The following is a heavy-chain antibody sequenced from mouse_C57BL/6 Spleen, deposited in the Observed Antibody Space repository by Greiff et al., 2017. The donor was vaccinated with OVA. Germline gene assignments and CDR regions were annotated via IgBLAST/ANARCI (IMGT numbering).Heavy chain of an antibody. D-gene: IGHD2-2*01. V-gene: IGHV5-17*01. J-gene: IGHJ2*01. CDR3: ARGRGYPDY. Sequence: EVKVVESGGGLVKPGGSLKLSCAASGFTFSDYGMHWVRQAPEKGLEWVAYISSGSSTIYYADTVKGRFTISRDNAKNTLFLQMTSLRSEDTAMYYCARGRGYPDYWGQGTTLTVSS. CDR1: GFTFSDYG. CDR2: ISSGSSTI.